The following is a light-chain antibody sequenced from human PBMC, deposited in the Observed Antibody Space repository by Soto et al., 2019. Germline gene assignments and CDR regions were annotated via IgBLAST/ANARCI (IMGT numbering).Light chain of an antibody. V-gene: IGKV1-8*01. J-gene: IGKJ2*01. CDR2: AAS. Sequence: AIRMTQSPSSFSASTGDRVTITCRASQGISSYLAWYQQKPGKAPKLLIYAASTLQSGVPSSFSGSGSGTDFPLTISCLQSEDFATYYCQQYYSYPYTLGQGTKLEIK. CDR1: QGISSY. CDR3: QQYYSYPYT.